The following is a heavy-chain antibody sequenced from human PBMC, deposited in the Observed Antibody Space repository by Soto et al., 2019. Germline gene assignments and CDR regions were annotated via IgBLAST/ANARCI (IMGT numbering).Heavy chain of an antibody. Sequence: GASVKVSCKASGYTFTSYDINWVRQATGQGLEWMGWMNPNSGNTGYAQKFQGRVTMTRNTSISTAYMELSSLRSEDTAVYYCAKGSAPWCSGVSCYPFDRWGQGTLVTVSS. CDR2: MNPNSGNT. J-gene: IGHJ4*02. CDR3: AKGSAPWCSGVSCYPFDR. CDR1: GYTFTSYD. D-gene: IGHD2-15*01. V-gene: IGHV1-8*01.